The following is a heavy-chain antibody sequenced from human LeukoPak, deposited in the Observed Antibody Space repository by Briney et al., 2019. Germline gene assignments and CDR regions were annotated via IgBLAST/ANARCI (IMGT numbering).Heavy chain of an antibody. V-gene: IGHV1-18*01. Sequence: GASVKVSCKASGYTFTSYGISWVRQAPGQGLEWMGWISAYNGNTNYAQKLQGRVTMTTDTSTSTAYMELRSLRSDDTAVYYCARLVDYYDSSGYYYFDYWGQGTLVTVSS. CDR1: GYTFTSYG. CDR2: ISAYNGNT. D-gene: IGHD3-22*01. J-gene: IGHJ4*02. CDR3: ARLVDYYDSSGYYYFDY.